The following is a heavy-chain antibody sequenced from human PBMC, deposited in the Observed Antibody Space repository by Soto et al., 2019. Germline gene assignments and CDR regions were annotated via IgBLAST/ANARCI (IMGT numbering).Heavy chain of an antibody. CDR2: ISYDGSNK. J-gene: IGHJ4*02. V-gene: IGHV3-30-3*01. CDR1: GFSCSRYA. CDR3: PTAYPDYDILTGLDY. D-gene: IGHD3-9*01. Sequence: GGSLRLSCAASGFSCSRYARHWVRQAQGKWLEWVAVISYDGSNKYYADSVKCRFTISRDNSKNTLYLQINSLRAEDTAVYFCPTAYPDYDILTGLDYWGQRTLVTVSS.